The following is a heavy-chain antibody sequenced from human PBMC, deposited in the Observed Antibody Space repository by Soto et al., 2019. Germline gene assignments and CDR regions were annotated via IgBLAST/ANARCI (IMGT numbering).Heavy chain of an antibody. Sequence: EVQLVESGGGLVQPGGSLKLSCAVSGFTFSGSAMHWVRQASGKGLEWVGRIRSKSNSYATAYAASLKGRFTISIDDSKNTAYLQVKSVKSEDTAVYYCTRCYGDYVRDYWGQGTVVTVSS. CDR2: IRSKSNSYAT. D-gene: IGHD4-17*01. V-gene: IGHV3-73*01. CDR1: GFTFSGSA. CDR3: TRCYGDYVRDY. J-gene: IGHJ4*02.